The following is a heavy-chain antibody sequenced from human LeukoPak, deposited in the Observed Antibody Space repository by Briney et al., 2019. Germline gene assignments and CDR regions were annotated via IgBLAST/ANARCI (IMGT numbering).Heavy chain of an antibody. CDR1: GDSVSSKNGA. D-gene: IGHD6-19*01. CDR2: TYYRSKGYN. J-gene: IGHJ4*02. Sequence: SQTLSLTCVVPGDSVSSKNGAWNWIRQSPSRGLEWLGRTYYRSKGYNDYAESMEGRMTISQDTSKNQYSLHLNSVTPDDTAVYYCARDFGTTGWHTFDYWGQGTLVTVSS. V-gene: IGHV6-1*01. CDR3: ARDFGTTGWHTFDY.